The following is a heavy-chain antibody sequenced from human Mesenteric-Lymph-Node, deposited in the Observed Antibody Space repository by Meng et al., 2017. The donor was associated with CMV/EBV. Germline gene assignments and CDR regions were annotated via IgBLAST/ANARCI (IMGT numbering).Heavy chain of an antibody. CDR1: YY. Sequence: YYWSWLRQPPGKGLEWIGEINHSGSTNYTPSLKSRVTISVDTSKNQFSLKLSSVTAADTAVYYCARGRRGGGKLVRGKDYYYGMDVWGQGTTVTVSS. J-gene: IGHJ6*02. CDR2: INHSGST. D-gene: IGHD3-10*01. V-gene: IGHV4-34*01. CDR3: ARGRRGGGKLVRGKDYYYGMDV.